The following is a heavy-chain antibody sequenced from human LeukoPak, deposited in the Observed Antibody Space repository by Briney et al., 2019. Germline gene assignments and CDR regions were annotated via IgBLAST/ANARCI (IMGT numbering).Heavy chain of an antibody. CDR3: ARGRLGGGYYTSNYYYYGMDV. CDR2: INHSGST. D-gene: IGHD3-3*01. CDR1: GGSFSGYY. Sequence: SETLSLTCAVYGGSFSGYYWSWIRQPPGKGLEWIGEINHSGSTNYNPSLKGQVTISVDTSKNQFSLKLSSVTAADTAVYYCARGRLGGGYYTSNYYYYGMDVWGQGTTVTVSS. J-gene: IGHJ6*02. V-gene: IGHV4-34*01.